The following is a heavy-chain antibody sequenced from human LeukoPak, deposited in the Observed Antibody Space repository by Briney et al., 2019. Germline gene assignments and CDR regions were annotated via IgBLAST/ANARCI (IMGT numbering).Heavy chain of an antibody. CDR2: INTNTGNP. J-gene: IGHJ5*02. V-gene: IGHV7-4-1*01. Sequence: GASVKVSCKASGYTFTSYAMNWVRQAPGQGLEWMGWINTNTGNPTYAQGFTGRFVFSLDTSVSTAYLQIGSLKAEDTAVYYCARGRDSSGYYSWFDPWGQGTLVTVSS. D-gene: IGHD3-22*01. CDR1: GYTFTSYA. CDR3: ARGRDSSGYYSWFDP.